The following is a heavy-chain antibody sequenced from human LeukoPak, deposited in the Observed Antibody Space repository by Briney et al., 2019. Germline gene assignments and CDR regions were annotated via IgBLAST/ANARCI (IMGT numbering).Heavy chain of an antibody. CDR2: IYSGGST. CDR1: GFTATSIS. V-gene: IGHV3-53*01. Sequence: GGSLRLSCAVSGFTATSISMRWVRQAPGKGPEWVSVIYSGGSTYYADSVKGRFTISRDNSKNTLYLQMNSLRAEDTAVYYCARDLGNDYWGQGTLVTVSS. J-gene: IGHJ4*02. CDR3: ARDLGNDY.